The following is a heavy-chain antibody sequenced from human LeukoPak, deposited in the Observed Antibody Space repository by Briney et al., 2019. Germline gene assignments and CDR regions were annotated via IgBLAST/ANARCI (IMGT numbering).Heavy chain of an antibody. CDR3: ARGRSNYYGMDV. CDR2: IYYNGNT. CDR1: DGSINSYY. J-gene: IGHJ6*02. V-gene: IGHV4-59*01. D-gene: IGHD1-26*01. Sequence: SETLSLTCSVSDGSINSYYWNWIRRPPGKGLEWIGYIYYNGNTNYGPSLKSRVTMSVDTSKNLFSLKVSSVTAADTAVYYCARGRSNYYGMDVWGQGTTVTVSS.